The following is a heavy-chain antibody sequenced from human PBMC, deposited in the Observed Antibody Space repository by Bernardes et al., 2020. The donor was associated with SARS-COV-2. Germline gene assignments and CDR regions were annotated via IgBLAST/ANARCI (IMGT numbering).Heavy chain of an antibody. CDR2: IIPILGIA. V-gene: IGHV1-69*04. Sequence: SVKVSCKASGGTFSSYAISWVRQAPGQGLEWMGRIIPILGIANYAQKFQGRVTITADKSTSTAYMELSSLRSEDTAVYYCATPPNSGRWVDVWGQGTTVTVSS. J-gene: IGHJ6*02. CDR1: GGTFSSYA. CDR3: ATPPNSGRWVDV. D-gene: IGHD1-26*01.